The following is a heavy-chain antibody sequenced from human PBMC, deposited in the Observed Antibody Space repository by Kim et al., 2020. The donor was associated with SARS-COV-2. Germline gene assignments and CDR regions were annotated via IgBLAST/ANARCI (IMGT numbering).Heavy chain of an antibody. J-gene: IGHJ4*01. Sequence: SETLSLTCAVYGGSSSGYYWSWVRQPPGKGLEWIGEINHSGSTNYNPSLKSRVTISVDTSKNQFSLKLRSVTAADTAVYFCAGLVGYCRRTGCSKPFDY. CDR1: GGSSSGYY. CDR2: INHSGST. CDR3: AGLVGYCRRTGCSKPFDY. D-gene: IGHD2-2*01. V-gene: IGHV4-34*01.